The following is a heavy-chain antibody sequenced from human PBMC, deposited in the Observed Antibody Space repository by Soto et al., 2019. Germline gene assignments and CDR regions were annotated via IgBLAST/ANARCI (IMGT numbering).Heavy chain of an antibody. CDR2: INSDGSST. D-gene: IGHD6-19*01. CDR1: GFNDSTYW. Sequence: SYAAPGFNDSTYWRYSDRQAPGKGLVWVSRINSDGSSTIYADSVKGRITISRDNAKNTLYLQMNSLRAEDTAVYYCVRDRLAVAADWGQGTLVTVSS. V-gene: IGHV3-74*01. CDR3: VRDRLAVAAD. J-gene: IGHJ4*02.